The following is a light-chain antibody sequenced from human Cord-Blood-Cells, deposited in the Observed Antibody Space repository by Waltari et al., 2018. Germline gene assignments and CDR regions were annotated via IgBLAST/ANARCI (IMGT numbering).Light chain of an antibody. CDR1: NSDVGGYNY. V-gene: IGLV2-14*04. CDR2: DVS. J-gene: IGLJ2*01. Sequence: VSGSPGQSITISCTGTNSDVGGYNYVSWYQQHPGKAPKLMIYDVSKRPSGVSNRFSGSKSGNTASLTISGLQAEDEADYYCSSYTSSSNVVFGGGTKLTVL. CDR3: SSYTSSSNVV.